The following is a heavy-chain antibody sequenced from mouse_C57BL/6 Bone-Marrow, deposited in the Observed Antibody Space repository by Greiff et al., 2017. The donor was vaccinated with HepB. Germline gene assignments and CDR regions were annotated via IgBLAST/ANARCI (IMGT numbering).Heavy chain of an antibody. CDR1: GFTFSSYG. D-gene: IGHD1-1*02. J-gene: IGHJ2*01. Sequence: EVQGVESGGDLVKPGGSLKLSCAASGFTFSSYGMSWVRQTPDKRLEWVATISSGGSYTYYPDSVKGRFTISRDNAKNTLYLQMSSLKSEDTAMYYCARDYGHYWGQGTTLTVSS. CDR2: ISSGGSYT. V-gene: IGHV5-6*01. CDR3: ARDYGHY.